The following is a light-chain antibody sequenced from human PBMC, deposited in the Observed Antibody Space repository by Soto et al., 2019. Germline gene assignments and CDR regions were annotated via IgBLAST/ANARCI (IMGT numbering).Light chain of an antibody. CDR3: QQRSNWPPRYT. CDR2: DAS. Sequence: EIVLTQSPATLSLSPGERATLSCRASQSVSSYLAWYQQKPGHAPRLLIYDASNRATGIPARFSGSGSGTDFPLTISSLEPKDFAVYYCQQRSNWPPRYTFGQGTKLEIK. J-gene: IGKJ2*01. V-gene: IGKV3-11*01. CDR1: QSVSSY.